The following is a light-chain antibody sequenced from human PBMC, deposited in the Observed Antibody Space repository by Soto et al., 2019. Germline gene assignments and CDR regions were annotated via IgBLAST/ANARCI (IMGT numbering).Light chain of an antibody. CDR2: DNN. V-gene: IGLV1-51*01. CDR3: ATWDSSLSAWL. J-gene: IGLJ3*02. Sequence: QSVLTQPPSGSAAPGQKVTISCSGSSSNIGNNLVSWYQQLPGTAPKLLIYDNNKRPSGIPDRFSGSKSGTSASLGITGLQTGDEADYSCATWDSSLSAWLFGGGTKLTVL. CDR1: SSNIGNNL.